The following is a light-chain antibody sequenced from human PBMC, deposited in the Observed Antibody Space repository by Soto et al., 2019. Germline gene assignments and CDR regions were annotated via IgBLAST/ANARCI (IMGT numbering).Light chain of an antibody. CDR1: QSVSSY. J-gene: IGKJ2*01. CDR3: QQRSNWPRRT. CDR2: DAS. Sequence: EIVLTQSPATLSLSPGERATLSCRASQSVSSYLAWNQQKPGQAPRLLIYDASNRATGIPARFSGSGSGTDFTLTISSLEPEDFAVYYCQQRSNWPRRTFGQGTKLEIK. V-gene: IGKV3-11*01.